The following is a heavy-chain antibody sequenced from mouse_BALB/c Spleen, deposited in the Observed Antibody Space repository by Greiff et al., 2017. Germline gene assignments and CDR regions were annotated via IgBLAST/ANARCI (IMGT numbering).Heavy chain of an antibody. Sequence: EVQLVESGGGLVKPGGSLKLSCAASGFTFSSYTMSWVRQTPEKRLEWVATISSGGSYTYYPASVKGRFTISRDNAKNTLYLQMSSLKSEATAMFYCTRDGMITTPFDVWGAGTTVTVSS. D-gene: IGHD2-4*01. CDR1: GFTFSSYT. V-gene: IGHV5-6-4*01. CDR2: ISSGGSYT. J-gene: IGHJ1*01. CDR3: TRDGMITTPFDV.